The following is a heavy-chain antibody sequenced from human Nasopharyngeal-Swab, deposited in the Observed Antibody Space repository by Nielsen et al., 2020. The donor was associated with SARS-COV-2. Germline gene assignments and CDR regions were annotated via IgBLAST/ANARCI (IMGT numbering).Heavy chain of an antibody. CDR3: ARVAEGSGGFDP. CDR1: GGSISSYY. V-gene: IGHV4-4*07. Sequence: SQTLSLTCPVSGGSISSYYCSWIRQPAGKGLEWIGRIYTIGSTNYNPSLKSRVTMSVDTSKNQFSLKLSSVTAADTAVYYCARVAEGSGGFDPWGQGTLVTVSS. J-gene: IGHJ5*02. D-gene: IGHD3-10*01. CDR2: IYTIGST.